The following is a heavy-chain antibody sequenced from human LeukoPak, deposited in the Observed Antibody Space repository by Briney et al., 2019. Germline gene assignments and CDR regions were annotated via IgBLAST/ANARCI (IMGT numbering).Heavy chain of an antibody. CDR2: IRSKANSYAT. CDR3: TIQYSSSSDGPRDY. J-gene: IGHJ4*02. V-gene: IGHV3-73*01. CDR1: GFTFSGSA. D-gene: IGHD6-6*01. Sequence: GGPLKLSCAASGFTFSGSAMHWVRQASGKGLEGVGRIRSKANSYATAYAASVKGRFTISRDDSKNTAYLQMNSLKTEDTAVYYCTIQYSSSSDGPRDYWGQGTLVTVSS.